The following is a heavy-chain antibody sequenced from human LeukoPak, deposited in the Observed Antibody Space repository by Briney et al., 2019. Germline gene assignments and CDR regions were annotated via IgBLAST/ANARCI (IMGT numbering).Heavy chain of an antibody. CDR1: GFTFSSYS. Sequence: GGSLRLSCAASGFTFSSYSKNWVRQAPGKGLEWVSSISSSSSYVYYADSVKGRFTISRDNAKNSLYLQMNSLRAEDTAVYYCARTPVVPAAIKGSSSSGWFDPWGQGTLVTVSS. J-gene: IGHJ5*02. CDR2: ISSSSSYV. V-gene: IGHV3-21*01. CDR3: ARTPVVPAAIKGSSSSGWFDP. D-gene: IGHD2-2*02.